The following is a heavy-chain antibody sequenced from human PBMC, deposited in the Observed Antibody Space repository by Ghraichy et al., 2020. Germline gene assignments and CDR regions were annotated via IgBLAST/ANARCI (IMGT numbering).Heavy chain of an antibody. CDR3: VGDYIWGSYRQN. CDR2: INGDGHST. J-gene: IGHJ4*02. Sequence: GGSLRLSCSASGFTFSSYPMHWVRQAPGKGLEHISTINGDGHSTYYVDSVKGRFTISRDNPKNTLYLEMSSLRIEDTAIYYCVGDYIWGSYRQNWGQGTLVTVSS. D-gene: IGHD3-16*02. CDR1: GFTFSSYP. V-gene: IGHV3-64D*09.